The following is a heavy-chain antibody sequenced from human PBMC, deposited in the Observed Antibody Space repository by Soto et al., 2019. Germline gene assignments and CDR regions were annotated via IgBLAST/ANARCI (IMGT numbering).Heavy chain of an antibody. D-gene: IGHD6-13*01. CDR2: IYHSGST. CDR1: GGSISRGGYS. CDR3: AREAAAGLNLDY. V-gene: IGHV4-30-2*01. J-gene: IGHJ4*02. Sequence: SETLSLTCAVSGGSISRGGYSWSWIRQPPGKGLEWIGYIYHSGSTYYNPSLKSRVTISVDRSKNQFSLKLSSVTAADTAVYYCAREAAAGLNLDYWGQGTLVTVSS.